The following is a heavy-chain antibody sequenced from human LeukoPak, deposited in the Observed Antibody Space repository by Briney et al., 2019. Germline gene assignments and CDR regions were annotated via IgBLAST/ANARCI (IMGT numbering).Heavy chain of an antibody. D-gene: IGHD3-10*01. V-gene: IGHV4-59*01. CDR1: GGSISSYY. Sequence: PSETLSLTCTVSGGSISSYYWSWIRQPPGKGLEWIGYIYYSGSTYYNPSLKSRVTISVDTSKNQFSLKLSSVTAADTAVYYCARRYGSGSSGTFDYWGQGTLVTVSS. CDR3: ARRYGSGSSGTFDY. CDR2: IYYSGST. J-gene: IGHJ4*02.